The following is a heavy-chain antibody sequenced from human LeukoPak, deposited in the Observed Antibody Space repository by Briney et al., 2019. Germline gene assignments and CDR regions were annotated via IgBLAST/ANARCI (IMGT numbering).Heavy chain of an antibody. Sequence: PAETLTLTCTVFGGAISGYYWTWIRRPAGNGREWSGRIYPGASIHATQNPYSNPSPKSRDSMPGATSKNPASLRLRSVTPPDPAVYYCPKDPTTLTSIFASGGQGILVTVSS. V-gene: IGHV4-4*07. CDR3: PKDPTTLTSIFAS. CDR1: GGAISGYY. CDR2: IYPGASIHATQNP. J-gene: IGHJ4*02. D-gene: IGHD4-17*01.